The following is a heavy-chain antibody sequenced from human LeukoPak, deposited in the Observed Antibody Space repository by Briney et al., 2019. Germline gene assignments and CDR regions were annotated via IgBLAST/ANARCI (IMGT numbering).Heavy chain of an antibody. CDR1: GFNFSSYD. J-gene: IGHJ4*02. V-gene: IGHV3-30-3*01. CDR2: ISYDGSIR. D-gene: IGHD6-25*01. CDR3: ARAYRVGSELDY. Sequence: GGSLRLSCAASGFNFSSYDMHWVRQAPGKGLEWVAVISYDGSIRYYADSVKGRFTISRDDSKNTLHLQMSSLRTEDTAVYYCARAYRVGSELDYWGQGTLVTVSS.